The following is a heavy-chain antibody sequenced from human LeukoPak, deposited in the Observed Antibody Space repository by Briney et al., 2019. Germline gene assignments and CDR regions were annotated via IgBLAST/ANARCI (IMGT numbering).Heavy chain of an antibody. Sequence: GGSLRLSCAASGFTFSSYSMNWVRQAPGKGLEWLSYISSSSSTIYYADSVKGRFTISRDNAKNSLYLQMNRLRDEDTSVYYCARDTPPGASYDYWGQGTLVTVSS. CDR3: ARDTPPGASYDY. J-gene: IGHJ4*02. V-gene: IGHV3-48*02. D-gene: IGHD2-2*01. CDR2: ISSSSSTI. CDR1: GFTFSSYS.